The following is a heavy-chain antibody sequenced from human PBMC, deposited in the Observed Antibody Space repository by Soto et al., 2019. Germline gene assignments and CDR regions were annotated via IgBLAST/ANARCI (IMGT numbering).Heavy chain of an antibody. D-gene: IGHD5-12*01. V-gene: IGHV3-23*01. CDR1: GFTFSSYA. J-gene: IGHJ5*02. Sequence: EVQLLESGGGLVQPGGSLRLSCAASGFTFSSYAMSWVRQAPGKGLEWVSAISGSGGSTYYADSVKGRFTISRDNSKNTLYLQMNSLRAEDTAVYYCAKFCEVATIRGENWFDPWGQGTLVTVSS. CDR3: AKFCEVATIRGENWFDP. CDR2: ISGSGGST.